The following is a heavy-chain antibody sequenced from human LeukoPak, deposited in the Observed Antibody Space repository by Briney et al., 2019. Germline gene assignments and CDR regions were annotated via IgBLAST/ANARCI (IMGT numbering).Heavy chain of an antibody. Sequence: GGSLRLSCSASGFTFSTYAMYWVRQAPGKGLEYVLVITSNGGTTYSADSVKGRFTISRDNSKNTLYLQMSSLRPEDTAVYSCVKDSNIHNYWGQGTLVTVSS. V-gene: IGHV3-64D*09. CDR2: ITSNGGTT. CDR3: VKDSNIHNY. CDR1: GFTFSTYA. D-gene: IGHD4-11*01. J-gene: IGHJ4*02.